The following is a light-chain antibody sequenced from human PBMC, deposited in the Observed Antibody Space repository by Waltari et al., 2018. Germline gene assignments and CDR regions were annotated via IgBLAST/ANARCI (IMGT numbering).Light chain of an antibody. CDR1: QSIITW. CDR3: QQYKSFPWT. Sequence: DILMTQSPSTLSASVGDRVTITCRASQSIITWLDWYQQRPGKAPKVLIYKASSVESGVPSRFSGSGSGTEFSLTISSLQPDDSATYYCQQYKSFPWTFGQGTKVEIK. V-gene: IGKV1-5*03. J-gene: IGKJ1*01. CDR2: KAS.